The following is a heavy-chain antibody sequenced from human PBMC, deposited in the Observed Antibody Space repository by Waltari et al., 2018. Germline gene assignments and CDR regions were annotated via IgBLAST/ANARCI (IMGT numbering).Heavy chain of an antibody. CDR2: ISYDGSNK. CDR1: GFTFSRYA. CDR3: ASGATTDY. D-gene: IGHD1-26*01. J-gene: IGHJ4*02. Sequence: QVQLVESGGGVVQPGRSLRLSCAASGFTFSRYAMHWVRQAPGKGLEWVAVISYDGSNKYYADSVKGRFTISRDNSKNTLYLQMNSLRAEDTAVYYCASGATTDYWGQGTLVTVSS. V-gene: IGHV3-30-3*01.